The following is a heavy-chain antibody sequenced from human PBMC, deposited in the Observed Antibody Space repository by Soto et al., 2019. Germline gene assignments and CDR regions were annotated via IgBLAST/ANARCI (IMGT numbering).Heavy chain of an antibody. D-gene: IGHD3-22*01. V-gene: IGHV4-39*01. CDR3: ARHRIQNYYDSSGYYGY. J-gene: IGHJ4*02. Sequence: SETLSLTCTVSGGSISSSSYYWGWIRQPPGKGLEWIGSIYYSGSTYYNPSLKSRVTISVDTSKNQFSLKLSSVTAADTAVYYCARHRIQNYYDSSGYYGYWGQGTLVTVSS. CDR1: GGSISSSSYY. CDR2: IYYSGST.